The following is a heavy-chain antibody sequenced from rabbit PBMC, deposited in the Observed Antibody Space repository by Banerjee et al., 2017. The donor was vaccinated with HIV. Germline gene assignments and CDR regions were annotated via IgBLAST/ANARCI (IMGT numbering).Heavy chain of an antibody. V-gene: IGHV1S45*01. J-gene: IGHJ4*01. CDR1: GFSFSSNW. CDR2: IDTNDGDT. Sequence: EESGGGLVQPEGSLTLTCTVSGFSFSSNWICWVRQAPGKGLEWIACIDTNDGDTDYANWPKGRFTISKTSSTTVTLQMTSLTAADTATYFCARDVYIGNGGYGDGLSLWGPGTLVTVS. D-gene: IGHD1-1*01. CDR3: ARDVYIGNGGYGDGLSL.